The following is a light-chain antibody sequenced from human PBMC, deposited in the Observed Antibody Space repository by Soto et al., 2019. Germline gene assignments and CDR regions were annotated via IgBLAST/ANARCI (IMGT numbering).Light chain of an antibody. J-gene: IGLJ1*01. CDR1: SSDVGGYNY. CDR2: DVS. V-gene: IGLV2-14*01. CDR3: GSYASSSTLYV. Sequence: QAVLTQPASVSVSPAQSITISCTGTSSDVGGYNYVSWYQQHSGKAPKLMIYDVSNRPSGVSNRFSGSKSGNTASLTISELQAEDEADYYCGSYASSSTLYVFGTGTKVTVL.